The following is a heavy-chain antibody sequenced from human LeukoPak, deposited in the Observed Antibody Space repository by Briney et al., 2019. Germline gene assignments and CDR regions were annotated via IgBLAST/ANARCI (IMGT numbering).Heavy chain of an antibody. CDR2: INRSGST. CDR3: ARGRGISAAGRVPFDY. Sequence: SETLSLTCAVYGGSFSGYYWSWIRQPPGKGLEWIGEINRSGSTNYNPSLKSRVTISVDTSKNQFSLKLSSVTAADTAVYYCARGRGISAAGRVPFDYWGQGTLVTVSS. CDR1: GGSFSGYY. D-gene: IGHD6-13*01. V-gene: IGHV4-34*01. J-gene: IGHJ4*02.